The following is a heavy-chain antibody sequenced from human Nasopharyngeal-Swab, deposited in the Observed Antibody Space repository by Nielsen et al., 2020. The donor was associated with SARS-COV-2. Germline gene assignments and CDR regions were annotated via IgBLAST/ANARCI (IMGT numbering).Heavy chain of an antibody. CDR3: ARDMGRDGYNYPFDY. CDR2: VSYDGSSK. D-gene: IGHD5-24*01. Sequence: WIRQPPGKGLEWVAVVSYDGSSKYYADSVKGRFTISRGNSKNTLYLQMNSLRAEDTAVFYCARDMGRDGYNYPFDYWGQGTLVTVSS. V-gene: IGHV3-30-3*01. J-gene: IGHJ4*02.